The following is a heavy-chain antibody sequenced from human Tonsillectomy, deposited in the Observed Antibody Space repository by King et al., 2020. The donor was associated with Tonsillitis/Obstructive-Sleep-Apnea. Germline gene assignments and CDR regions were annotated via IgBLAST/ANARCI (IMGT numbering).Heavy chain of an antibody. D-gene: IGHD3-9*01. V-gene: IGHV3-11*06. J-gene: IGHJ6*02. CDR1: GFTFSDYY. CDR2: ISSSSSYT. Sequence: QLVQSGGGLVKPGGSLRLSCAASGFTFSDYYMSWIRQAPGKGLEWVSYISSSSSYTNYAASVKGRFTISRDNAKNSLYLQMNSLRAEDTAVYYCARDHGDILDYYYYGMDVWGQGTTVTVSS. CDR3: ARDHGDILDYYYYGMDV.